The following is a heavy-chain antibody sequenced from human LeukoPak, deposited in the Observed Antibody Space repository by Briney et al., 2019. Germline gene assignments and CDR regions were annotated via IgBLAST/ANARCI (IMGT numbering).Heavy chain of an antibody. V-gene: IGHV1-18*01. CDR2: ITTYNSNT. CDR3: ARVGPYRAGYFDY. Sequence: ASVKVPCKASGGTFSSYAITWVRQAPGQGLDWMGWITTYNSNTNYAQNLQGRVTMTTDTSTSTAYMELRSLRSDDTAVYYCARVGPYRAGYFDYWGQGTLVTVSS. CDR1: GGTFSSYA. D-gene: IGHD3-16*01. J-gene: IGHJ4*02.